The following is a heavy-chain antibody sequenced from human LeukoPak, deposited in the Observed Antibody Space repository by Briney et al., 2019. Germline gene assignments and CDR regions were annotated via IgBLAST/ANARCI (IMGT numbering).Heavy chain of an antibody. CDR2: ISGSGGST. V-gene: IGHV3-23*01. Sequence: GGSLRLSCAASGFTFSSYAMSWVRQAPGKGREWVSAISGSGGSTYYADSGKGRFTISRDNSKNTLYLQMNSLRAEDTAVYYCAKWWELPPYYFDYWGQGTLVTVSS. CDR3: AKWWELPPYYFDY. D-gene: IGHD1-26*01. CDR1: GFTFSSYA. J-gene: IGHJ4*02.